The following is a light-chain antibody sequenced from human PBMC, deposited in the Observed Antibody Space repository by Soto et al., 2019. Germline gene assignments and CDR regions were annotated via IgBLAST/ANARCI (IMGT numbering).Light chain of an antibody. CDR2: DVS. J-gene: IGKJ2*01. Sequence: DIQMTQSPSTLAASVGDTVTMTCRGSSKWLAWYQKKQGKAPQLLIYDVSNLERGVPPRVSGSTSGAESTLTITGLKPDDLGTYYCQHTTDFTFGQGTKVEIK. CDR3: QHTTDFT. V-gene: IGKV1-5*01. CDR1: SKW.